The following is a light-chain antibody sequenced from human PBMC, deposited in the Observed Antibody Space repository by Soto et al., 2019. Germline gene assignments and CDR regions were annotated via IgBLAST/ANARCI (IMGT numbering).Light chain of an antibody. V-gene: IGLV2-14*01. Sequence: QSVLTQPASAPGSPGQSITISCTGTSSDIGGYYYVSWYQHHPGKAPKLMIYQVTNRPSGVSDRFSGSKSGNTASLTISGLQAEDEADYYCTSYSSSSTFYVFGTGTKVTVL. CDR2: QVT. CDR3: TSYSSSSTFYV. J-gene: IGLJ1*01. CDR1: SSDIGGYYY.